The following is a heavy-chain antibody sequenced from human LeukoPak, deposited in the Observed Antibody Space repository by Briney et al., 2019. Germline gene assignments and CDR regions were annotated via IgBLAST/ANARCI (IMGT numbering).Heavy chain of an antibody. CDR3: AADILTQADAFDI. CDR1: GFTFSRCS. Sequence: GGSLRLSCAASGFTFSRCSMNWVRQAPGKGLEWVSYISSSSSTRYYADSVKGRFTISRDNAKKSLFLQMNSLRDEDTAVYYCAADILTQADAFDIWGQGTVVTVSS. J-gene: IGHJ3*02. CDR2: ISSSSSTR. V-gene: IGHV3-48*02. D-gene: IGHD3-9*01.